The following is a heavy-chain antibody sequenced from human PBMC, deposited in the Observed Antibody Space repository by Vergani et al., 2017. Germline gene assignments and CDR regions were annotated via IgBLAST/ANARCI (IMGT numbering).Heavy chain of an antibody. CDR2: INPSGGST. D-gene: IGHD6-19*01. CDR1: GYPFTSYY. CDR3: AWPGKPAVAAPRYDAFDI. Sequence: QVQLVQSGAEVKKPGASVKVSCKASGYPFTSYYMHWVRQAPGQGLEWMGIINPSGGSTSYAQKFQGRVTMTRDTSTSTVYMELSSLRSEDTAVYYCAWPGKPAVAAPRYDAFDIWGQGTMVTVSS. J-gene: IGHJ3*02. V-gene: IGHV1-46*01.